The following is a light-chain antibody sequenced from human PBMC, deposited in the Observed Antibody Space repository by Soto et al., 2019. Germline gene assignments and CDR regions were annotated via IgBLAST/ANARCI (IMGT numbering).Light chain of an antibody. Sequence: DIQMTQSPSPLSGSVGDRATISCRSSQTISSWLAWYQQKPGKAPTLIIYKASTLKSGVPSRFSGSGSGTEFTLTISSLQPDDVATYYCQHYNSYSEAFGQGTKVDIK. J-gene: IGKJ1*01. CDR1: QTISSW. CDR2: KAS. V-gene: IGKV1-5*03. CDR3: QHYNSYSEA.